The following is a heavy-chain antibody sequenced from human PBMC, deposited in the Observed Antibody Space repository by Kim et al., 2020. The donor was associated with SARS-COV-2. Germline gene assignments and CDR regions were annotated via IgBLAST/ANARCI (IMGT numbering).Heavy chain of an antibody. CDR1: GFTFSNAW. V-gene: IGHV3-15*01. CDR3: TRSMTAAGVLGS. J-gene: IGHJ4*02. D-gene: IGHD6-13*01. CDR2: IKSKSDGGTT. Sequence: GGSLRLSCAASGFTFSNAWMSWVRQAPGKGLEWVGRIKSKSDGGTTDYAAPLKGRFSISRDDSRNTLYLHMNTLKTEDTAVYYCTRSMTAAGVLGSWGQGTLVTVSS.